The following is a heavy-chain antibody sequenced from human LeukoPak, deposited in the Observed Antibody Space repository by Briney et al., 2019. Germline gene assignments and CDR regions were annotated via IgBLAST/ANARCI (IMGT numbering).Heavy chain of an antibody. V-gene: IGHV4-31*03. Sequence: SQTLSLTCTVSGGSISSGGYYWSWIRQHPGKGLEWIGYIYYSGSTYYNPSLKSRVTISVDTSKNQFSLKLSSVTAADTAVYYCARTIYGYYGMDVWGQGTTVTVSS. CDR1: GGSISSGGYY. J-gene: IGHJ6*02. D-gene: IGHD3-10*02. CDR3: ARTIYGYYGMDV. CDR2: IYYSGST.